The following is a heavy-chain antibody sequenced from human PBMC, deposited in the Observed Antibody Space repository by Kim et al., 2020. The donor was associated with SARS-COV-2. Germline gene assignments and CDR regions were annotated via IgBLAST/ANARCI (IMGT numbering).Heavy chain of an antibody. V-gene: IGHV4-59*01. D-gene: IGHD6-13*01. CDR3: ASLRQYSSSWLTIDY. Sequence: SETLSLTCTVSGGSISSYYWSWIRQPPGKGLEWIGYIYYSGSTNYNPSLKSRVTISVDTSKNQFSLKLSSVTAADTAVYYCASLRQYSSSWLTIDYWGQGTLVTVSS. J-gene: IGHJ4*02. CDR2: IYYSGST. CDR1: GGSISSYY.